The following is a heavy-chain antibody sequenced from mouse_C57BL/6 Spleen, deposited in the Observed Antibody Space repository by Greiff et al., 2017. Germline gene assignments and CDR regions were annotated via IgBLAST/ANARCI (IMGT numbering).Heavy chain of an antibody. CDR1: GYAFSSYW. Sequence: QVQLQQSGAELVKPGASVKISCKASGYAFSSYWMNWVKQRPGKGLEWIGQIYPGDGDTNYNGKFKGKATLTADKSSSTAYMQLSSLTSEDSAVYFCARAGYDYYYAMDYWGQGTSVTVSS. CDR3: ARAGYDYYYAMDY. D-gene: IGHD2-4*01. J-gene: IGHJ4*01. V-gene: IGHV1-80*01. CDR2: IYPGDGDT.